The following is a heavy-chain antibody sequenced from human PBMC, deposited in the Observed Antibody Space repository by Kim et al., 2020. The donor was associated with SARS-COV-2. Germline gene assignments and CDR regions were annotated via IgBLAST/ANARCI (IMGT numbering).Heavy chain of an antibody. V-gene: IGHV3-33*01. D-gene: IGHD5-18*01. Sequence: GGSLRLSCAASGFTFSSYGMHWVRQAPGKGLEWVAVIWYDGSNKYYADSVKGRFTISRDNSKNTLYLQMNSLRAEDTAVYYCARDPNTAMVTFAFDIWGQGTMVTVSS. CDR1: GFTFSSYG. CDR2: IWYDGSNK. J-gene: IGHJ3*02. CDR3: ARDPNTAMVTFAFDI.